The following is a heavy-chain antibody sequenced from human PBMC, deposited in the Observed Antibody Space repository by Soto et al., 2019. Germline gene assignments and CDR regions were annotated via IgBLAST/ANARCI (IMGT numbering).Heavy chain of an antibody. J-gene: IGHJ4*02. Sequence: QVQLVQSGAEVKKPGSSVKVSCKTSGGTFSSYVISWVRQAPGQGLEWMGSIIPIFGTANYAQKFQGRVTITADESTRTAYMELSSLRSDDTAVCYCARDKSGRARSRDYWGQGPLVTVSS. D-gene: IGHD3-10*01. CDR3: ARDKSGRARSRDY. V-gene: IGHV1-69*18. CDR1: GGTFSSYV. CDR2: IIPIFGTA.